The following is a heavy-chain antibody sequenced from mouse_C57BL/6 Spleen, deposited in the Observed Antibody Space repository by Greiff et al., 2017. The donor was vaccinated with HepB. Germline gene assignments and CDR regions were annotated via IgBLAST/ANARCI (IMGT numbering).Heavy chain of an antibody. V-gene: IGHV5-9-1*02. Sequence: EVQGVESGEGLVKPGGSLKLSCAASGFTFSSYAMSWVRQTPEKRLEWVAYISSGGDYIYYADTVKGRFTISRDNARNTLYLQMSSLKSEDTAMYYCTRAGYYGSTGYFDYWGQGTTLTVSS. J-gene: IGHJ2*01. CDR3: TRAGYYGSTGYFDY. D-gene: IGHD1-1*01. CDR1: GFTFSSYA. CDR2: ISSGGDYI.